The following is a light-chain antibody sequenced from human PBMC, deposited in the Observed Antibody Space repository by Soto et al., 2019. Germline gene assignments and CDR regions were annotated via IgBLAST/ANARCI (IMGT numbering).Light chain of an antibody. CDR1: SSNIGAGYE. J-gene: IGLJ1*01. CDR2: ENN. V-gene: IGLV1-40*01. Sequence: QSVLTQPPSVSEAPGQRVTISCTGSSSNIGAGYEAHWYQQVPGTAPKLLIYENNNRPSGVPDRFSGSKSGTSDSLAITGLQAEDDAEYYGQSYDSSLSGYVFGTGTKVTVL. CDR3: QSYDSSLSGYV.